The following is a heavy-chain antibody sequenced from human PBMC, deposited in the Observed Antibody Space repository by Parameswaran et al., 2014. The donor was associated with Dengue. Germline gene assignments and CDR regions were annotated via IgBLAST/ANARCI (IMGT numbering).Heavy chain of an antibody. J-gene: IGHJ4*02. CDR2: IYPGDSDT. V-gene: IGHV5-51*01. D-gene: IGHD4-23*01. Sequence: VRQMPGKGLEWMGIIYPGDSDTRYSPSFQGQVTISADKSISTAYLQWSSLKASDTAMYYCARLRYGGNSGFDYWGQGTLVTVSS. CDR3: ARLRYGGNSGFDY.